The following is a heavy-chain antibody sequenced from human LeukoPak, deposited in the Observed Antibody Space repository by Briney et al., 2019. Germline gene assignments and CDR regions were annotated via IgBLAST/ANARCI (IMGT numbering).Heavy chain of an antibody. V-gene: IGHV4-59*01. J-gene: IGHJ5*02. CDR3: ARDAGYDFWSGYYRSSWFGP. CDR2: IYYSGST. D-gene: IGHD3-3*01. CDR1: GGSISSYY. Sequence: PSETLSLTCTVSGGSISSYYWSWIRQPPGKGLEWIGYIYYSGSTNYNPSLKSRVTISVDTSKNQFSLKLSSVTAADTAVYYCARDAGYDFWSGYYRSSWFGPWGQGTLVTVSS.